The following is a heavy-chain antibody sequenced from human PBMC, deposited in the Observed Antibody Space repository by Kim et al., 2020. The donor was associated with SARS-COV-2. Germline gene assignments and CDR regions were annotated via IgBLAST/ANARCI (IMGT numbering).Heavy chain of an antibody. V-gene: IGHV4-31*02. CDR3: ARVVGEYYGPYSGYYED. Sequence: LKSRVTISVDTSKNQFSLKLSSVTAADTAVYYCARVVGEYYGPYSGYYEDWGQGTLVTVSS. D-gene: IGHD3-22*01. J-gene: IGHJ4*02.